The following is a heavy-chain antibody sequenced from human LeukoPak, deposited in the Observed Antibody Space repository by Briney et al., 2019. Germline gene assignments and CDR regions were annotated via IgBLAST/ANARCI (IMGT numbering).Heavy chain of an antibody. V-gene: IGHV1-18*01. CDR1: GYTFSSYG. J-gene: IGHJ4*02. CDR2: ISAYNGNT. CDR3: ARDGVYYDSSGNFDY. Sequence: ASVKVSCKASGYTFSSYGISWVRQAPGQGLEWMGWISAYNGNTNYAQKLQGRVTMTTDTSTSTAYMELRSLRSDDTAVYYCARDGVYYDSSGNFDYWGQGTLVTVSS. D-gene: IGHD3-22*01.